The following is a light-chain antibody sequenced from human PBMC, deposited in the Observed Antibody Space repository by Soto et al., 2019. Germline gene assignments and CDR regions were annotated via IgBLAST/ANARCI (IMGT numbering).Light chain of an antibody. CDR1: NRDVGAYNY. J-gene: IGLJ2*01. CDR3: SSYAGANNVV. Sequence: QSALTQPPSASGSPGQSVTISCTGTNRDVGAYNYVSWYQQQPGKAPELMIYEVNKRPSGVPDRFSGSKSGNTASLTVSGLQAEDEADYYCSSYAGANNVVFGGGTKVTVL. CDR2: EVN. V-gene: IGLV2-8*01.